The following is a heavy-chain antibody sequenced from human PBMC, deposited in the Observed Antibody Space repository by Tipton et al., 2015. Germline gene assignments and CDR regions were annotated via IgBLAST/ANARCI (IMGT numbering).Heavy chain of an antibody. CDR1: GGSISSFRYY. Sequence: TLSLTCTVSGGSISSFRYYWGWIRQPPGKGLEWIGSISHSGNTYYNPSLKSRVTMSRDTSKNQFSLKLTSVTAADTAVYYCACQDYDSLTRDYQTVDYWGQGTLVTVSS. V-gene: IGHV4-39*07. D-gene: IGHD3-9*01. CDR3: ACQDYDSLTRDYQTVDY. CDR2: ISHSGNT. J-gene: IGHJ4*02.